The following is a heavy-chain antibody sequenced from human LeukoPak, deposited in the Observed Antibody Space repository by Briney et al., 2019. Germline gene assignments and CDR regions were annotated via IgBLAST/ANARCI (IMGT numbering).Heavy chain of an antibody. J-gene: IGHJ4*02. Sequence: GGSLRLSCAASGFTCSSYAMSWVRQAPGKGLEWVSAISGSGGSTYYADSVKGRFTISRDNSKNTLYLQMNSLRAEDTAVYYCAKSGRAYGSGSYYNDYWGQGTLVTVSS. V-gene: IGHV3-23*01. D-gene: IGHD3-10*01. CDR3: AKSGRAYGSGSYYNDY. CDR2: ISGSGGST. CDR1: GFTCSSYA.